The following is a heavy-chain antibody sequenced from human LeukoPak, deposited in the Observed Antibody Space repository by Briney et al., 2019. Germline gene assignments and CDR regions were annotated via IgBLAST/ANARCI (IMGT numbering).Heavy chain of an antibody. D-gene: IGHD3-16*02. Sequence: GGSLRLSCAASGFTFSSYSMNWVRQAPGKGLEWVSSISSSSSYIYYADSVKGRFTISRDNAKNSLYLQMNRLRVEDTAVYYCARRSYRGVIGVYYYYYMDVWGKGTPVTVSS. CDR2: ISSSSSYI. CDR1: GFTFSSYS. J-gene: IGHJ6*03. V-gene: IGHV3-21*01. CDR3: ARRSYRGVIGVYYYYYMDV.